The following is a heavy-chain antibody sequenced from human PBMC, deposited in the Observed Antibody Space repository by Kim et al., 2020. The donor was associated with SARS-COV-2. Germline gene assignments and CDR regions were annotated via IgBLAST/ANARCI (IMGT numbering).Heavy chain of an antibody. Sequence: SETLSLTCTVSGGSISSGGYYWSWIRQHPGKGLEWIGYIYYSGSTYYNPSLKSRVTISVDTSKNQFSLKLSSVTAADTAVYYCARESPGGYYDRWKVDPWGQGTLVTVSS. D-gene: IGHD3-22*01. CDR3: ARESPGGYYDRWKVDP. CDR2: IYYSGST. CDR1: GGSISSGGYY. J-gene: IGHJ5*02. V-gene: IGHV4-31*03.